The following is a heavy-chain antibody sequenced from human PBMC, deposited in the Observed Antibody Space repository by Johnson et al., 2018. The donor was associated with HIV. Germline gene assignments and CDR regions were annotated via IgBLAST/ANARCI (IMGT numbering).Heavy chain of an antibody. V-gene: IGHV3-23*04. CDR2: ITNSGAST. Sequence: EVQLVESGGGLVQPGGSLRLSCAASGFAFNRYAMTWVRQAPGKRLEWVSGITNSGASTYYSDSVKGRFTISRDNSKNTPYLQMNSLRPQDTALYYCAKGRRELLLPPDAFDFWGQGTLVTVSS. CDR3: AKGRRELLLPPDAFDF. CDR1: GFAFNRYA. D-gene: IGHD2-15*01. J-gene: IGHJ3*01.